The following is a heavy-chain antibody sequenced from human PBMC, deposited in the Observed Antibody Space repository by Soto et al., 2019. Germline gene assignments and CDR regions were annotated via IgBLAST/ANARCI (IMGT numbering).Heavy chain of an antibody. V-gene: IGHV3-11*01. CDR1: GFTFSDYY. Sequence: GGSLRLSCAAFGFTFSDYYMSWIRQAPGKGLEWVSYISSSGSTIYYADSVKGRFTISRDNAKNSLYLQMNSLRAEDTAVYYCAKELERGAFDIWGQGTMVTVSS. J-gene: IGHJ3*02. D-gene: IGHD1-1*01. CDR2: ISSSGSTI. CDR3: AKELERGAFDI.